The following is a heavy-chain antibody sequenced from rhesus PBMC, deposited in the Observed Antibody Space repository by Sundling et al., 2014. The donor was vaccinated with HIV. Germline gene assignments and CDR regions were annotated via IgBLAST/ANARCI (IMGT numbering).Heavy chain of an antibody. CDR3: ARDSLRTGVIMPIIDY. V-gene: IGHV3-201*01. CDR1: GFTFDDYA. Sequence: EVQLVESGGGVVQPGGSLRLSCAASGFTFDDYAMHWVRQAPGKGLEWVSGISWSGDSTGYADSVKGRFTISRDSAKTSLYLHMNRLRAEDTALYYCARDSLRTGVIMPIIDYWGQGVLVTVSS. CDR2: ISWSGDST. D-gene: IGHD3-22*01. J-gene: IGHJ4*01.